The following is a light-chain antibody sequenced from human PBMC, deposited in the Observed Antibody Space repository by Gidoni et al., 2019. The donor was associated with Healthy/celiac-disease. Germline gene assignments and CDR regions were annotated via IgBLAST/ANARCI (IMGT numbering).Light chain of an antibody. CDR2: AAS. Sequence: DIQMTQSPSSLSASVGDRVTITCRASQSISSYLHWYQQKPGKATKLLIYAASSLQSGVPSRFSGSGSVTDFTLTISSLQPEDFATYYCQQSYSTPLTFGGGTKVEIK. J-gene: IGKJ4*01. V-gene: IGKV1-39*01. CDR1: QSISSY. CDR3: QQSYSTPLT.